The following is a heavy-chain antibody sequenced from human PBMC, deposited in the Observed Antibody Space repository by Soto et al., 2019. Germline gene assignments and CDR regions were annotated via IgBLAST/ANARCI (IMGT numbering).Heavy chain of an antibody. CDR2: INQDGSEK. CDR3: ARGHDY. V-gene: IGHV3-7*04. CDR1: GFTFNNYW. Sequence: GSLRLSCASSGFTFNNYWMDWFRQAPGKGLEWVANINQDGSEKYYVDSVKGRFTISRDNAKNSLFLQMNSLGAEDTAVYYCARGHDYWSQGALVTVSS. J-gene: IGHJ4*02.